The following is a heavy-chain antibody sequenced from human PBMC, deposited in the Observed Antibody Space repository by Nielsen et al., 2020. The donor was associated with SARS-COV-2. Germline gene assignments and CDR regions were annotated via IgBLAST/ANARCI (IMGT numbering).Heavy chain of an antibody. CDR2: IYFSGRT. CDR1: GGSISSGGYY. CDR3: ARESSGYDHYNYGMDV. J-gene: IGHJ6*02. D-gene: IGHD5-12*01. V-gene: IGHV4-31*03. Sequence: TLSLTCTVSGGSISSGGYYWSWIRHHPGKGLKWIGYIYFSGRTCYNPSLKSRVTISVDTSKNQFSLSLRSVTAADTAVYYCARESSGYDHYNYGMDVWGQGTTVTVSS.